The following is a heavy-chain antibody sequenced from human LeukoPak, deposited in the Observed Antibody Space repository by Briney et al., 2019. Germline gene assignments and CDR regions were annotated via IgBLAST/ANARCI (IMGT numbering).Heavy chain of an antibody. CDR3: ARGWRAPGFAFDI. J-gene: IGHJ3*02. D-gene: IGHD3-3*01. V-gene: IGHV3-48*04. CDR2: ISSSGSTI. Sequence: GGSLRLSCAASGFTFSSYSMNWVRQAPGKGLEWVSYISSSGSTIYYADSVKGRFTISRDNAKNSLYLQMNSLRAEDTAVYYCARGWRAPGFAFDIWGQGTMVTVSS. CDR1: GFTFSSYS.